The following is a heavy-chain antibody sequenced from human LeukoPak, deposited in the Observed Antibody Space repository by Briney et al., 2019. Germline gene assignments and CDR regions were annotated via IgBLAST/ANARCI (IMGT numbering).Heavy chain of an antibody. V-gene: IGHV1-2*02. CDR3: ASGNTMIVID. D-gene: IGHD3-22*01. Sequence: ASVKVSCKASGYTFTSYGISWVRQAPGQGLEWMGWINPNSGGTNYAQKFQGRVTMTRDTSISTAYMELSRLRSDDTAVYYCASGNTMIVIDWGQGTLVTVSS. CDR2: INPNSGGT. J-gene: IGHJ4*02. CDR1: GYTFTSYG.